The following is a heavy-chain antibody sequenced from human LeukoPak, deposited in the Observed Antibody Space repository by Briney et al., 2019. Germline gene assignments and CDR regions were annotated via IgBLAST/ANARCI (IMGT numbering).Heavy chain of an antibody. Sequence: GPSVKVSCKASGGTFSSYAISWVRQAPGQGLEWMGGIIPIFGTANYAQKFQGRVTITADKSTSTAYMELSSLRSEDTAVYYCARIPPYGSGSYSYYGMDVWGKGTTVTVSS. CDR3: ARIPPYGSGSYSYYGMDV. J-gene: IGHJ6*04. CDR2: IIPIFGTA. D-gene: IGHD3-10*01. V-gene: IGHV1-69*06. CDR1: GGTFSSYA.